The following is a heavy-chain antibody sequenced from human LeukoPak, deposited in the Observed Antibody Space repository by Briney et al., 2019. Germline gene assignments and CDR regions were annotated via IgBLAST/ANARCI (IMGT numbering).Heavy chain of an antibody. CDR3: AKVGASIAAVGYFDY. CDR1: GFTFDDYA. CDR2: ISWNSGSI. D-gene: IGHD6-6*01. J-gene: IGHJ4*02. Sequence: GGSLRLSCAASGFTFDDYAMHWVRQAPGKGLEWVSGISWNSGSIGYADSVKGRFTISRDNAKNSLYLQMNSLRAEDMALYYCAKVGASIAAVGYFDYWGQGTLVTVSS. V-gene: IGHV3-9*03.